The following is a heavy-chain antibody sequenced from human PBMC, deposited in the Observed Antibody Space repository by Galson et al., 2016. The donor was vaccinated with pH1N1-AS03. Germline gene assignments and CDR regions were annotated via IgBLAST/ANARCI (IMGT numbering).Heavy chain of an antibody. J-gene: IGHJ4*02. Sequence: SLRLSCAASGFTFSSYGMPWVRQAPGKGLEWLSFLPYDGRNKFYADSVKGRFTISRDNSKNTLYLQMNSLRAEDTAVYYCAKDKDSYYGPDYWGQGTLVTVSS. V-gene: IGHV3-30*02. CDR2: LPYDGRNK. D-gene: IGHD1-26*01. CDR3: AKDKDSYYGPDY. CDR1: GFTFSSYG.